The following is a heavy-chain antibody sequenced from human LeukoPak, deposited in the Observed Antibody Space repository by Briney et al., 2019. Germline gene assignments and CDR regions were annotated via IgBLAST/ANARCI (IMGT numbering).Heavy chain of an antibody. D-gene: IGHD1-26*01. CDR2: IKSKTAGGTT. Sequence: GGSLRLSCAASGFTFANYAMSWVRQAPGKGLEWVGRIKSKTAGGTTDYAAPVKGRFTISRDDSKNTLYLQMNSLKTEDTAMYYCTTGESYSGTYYVDYCFDCWGQRTLVTVSS. CDR1: GFTFANYA. V-gene: IGHV3-15*01. J-gene: IGHJ4*02. CDR3: TTGESYSGTYYVDYCFDC.